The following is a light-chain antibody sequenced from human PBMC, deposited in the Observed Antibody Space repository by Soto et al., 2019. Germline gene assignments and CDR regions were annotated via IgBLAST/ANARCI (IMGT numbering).Light chain of an antibody. CDR2: ATS. V-gene: IGKV1-27*01. CDR3: QRYNSAPWT. CDR1: QAINNY. Sequence: DIQMTQSPSSLSASVGDRVTITCRASQAINNYLAWYQQRPGKVPNLLISATSTLQSGVPSRFSGSGSGTDFTLTISSLEHEEVATWDCQRYNSAPWTFGQGTKVEIK. J-gene: IGKJ1*01.